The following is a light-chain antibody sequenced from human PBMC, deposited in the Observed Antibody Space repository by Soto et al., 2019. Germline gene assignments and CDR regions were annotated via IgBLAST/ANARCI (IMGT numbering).Light chain of an antibody. V-gene: IGLV2-14*01. J-gene: IGLJ1*01. CDR3: SSFTSGSTPYV. CDR2: DVS. CDR1: SSDVGAYNY. Sequence: QSVLTQPASVSGSPGQSITISCTGTSSDVGAYNYVSWYQQHPGKAPKLMIYDVSIRPSGVSYRFSGSKSVNTASLTISGLQAEDEADYYCSSFTSGSTPYVLGTGTKVTV.